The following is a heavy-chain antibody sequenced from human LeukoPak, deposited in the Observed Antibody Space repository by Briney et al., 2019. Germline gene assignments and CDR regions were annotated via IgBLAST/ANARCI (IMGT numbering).Heavy chain of an antibody. D-gene: IGHD6-13*01. Sequence: SGGSLRLSCAASGFSFSSYAMSWVRQAPGKGLEWVSAISASGGSTYYADSVKGRFTTSRDNSKNTLYLQMNSLRAEDTAVYYCARIAAAGTNYFDYWGQGTLVTVSS. CDR2: ISASGGST. CDR3: ARIAAAGTNYFDY. J-gene: IGHJ4*02. CDR1: GFSFSSYA. V-gene: IGHV3-23*01.